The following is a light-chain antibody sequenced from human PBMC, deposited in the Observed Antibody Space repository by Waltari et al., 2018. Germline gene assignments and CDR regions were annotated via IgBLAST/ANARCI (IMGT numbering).Light chain of an antibody. CDR2: KDT. CDR1: ALPRHY. Sequence: SYELTQPPSVSVSPGQTARITCSGDALPRHYAYWSQPKPGQAPVLMISKDTERPSGIPERFSGSSSGTIATLTISGVQAEDEADYYCQSADSSGSYPWVFGGGTKLTVL. CDR3: QSADSSGSYPWV. J-gene: IGLJ3*02. V-gene: IGLV3-25*03.